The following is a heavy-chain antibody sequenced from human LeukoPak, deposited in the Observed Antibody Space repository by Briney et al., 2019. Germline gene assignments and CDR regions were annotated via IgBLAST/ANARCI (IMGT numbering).Heavy chain of an antibody. Sequence: SETLSLTCAVYGGSFSGYYWSWIRQPPGKGLEWIGEINHSGSTYYNPSLKSRVTISVDTSKNQFSLKLSSVTAADTAVYYCARGLVRMDIVVVPAALNWFDPWGQGTLVTVSS. CDR3: ARGLVRMDIVVVPAALNWFDP. J-gene: IGHJ5*02. D-gene: IGHD2-2*03. CDR1: GGSFSGYY. CDR2: INHSGST. V-gene: IGHV4-34*01.